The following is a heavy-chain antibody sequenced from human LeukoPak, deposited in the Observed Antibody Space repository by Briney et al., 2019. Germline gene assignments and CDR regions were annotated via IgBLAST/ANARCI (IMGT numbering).Heavy chain of an antibody. D-gene: IGHD2-2*01. J-gene: IGHJ4*02. V-gene: IGHV1-18*01. Sequence: ASVKVSCKASGYTFTSYGISRVRQAPGQGLEWMGWISAYNGNTNYAQKLQGRVTMTTDTSTSTAYMELRSLRSDDTAVYYCARDIRDVVVVPAASRADYWGQGTLVTVSS. CDR1: GYTFTSYG. CDR3: ARDIRDVVVVPAASRADY. CDR2: ISAYNGNT.